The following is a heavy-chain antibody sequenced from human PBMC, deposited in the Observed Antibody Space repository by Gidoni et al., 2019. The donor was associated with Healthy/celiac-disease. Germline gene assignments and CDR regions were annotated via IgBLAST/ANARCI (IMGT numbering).Heavy chain of an antibody. CDR3: ATSIDTAMAP. V-gene: IGHV1-69*01. D-gene: IGHD5-18*01. CDR2: IIPIFGTA. CDR1: GGPFSSYA. J-gene: IGHJ5*02. Sequence: QVQLAQSGAEVKKPGSSVKVSCTASGGPFSSYAISWVRQAPGQGLEWMGGIIPIFGTANYAQKFQCRFTITADESTSTAYMELSSLRSEDTAVYYCATSIDTAMAPWGPVTLVTFSS.